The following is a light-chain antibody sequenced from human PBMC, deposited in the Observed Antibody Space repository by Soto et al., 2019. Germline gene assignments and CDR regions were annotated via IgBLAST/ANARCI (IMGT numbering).Light chain of an antibody. CDR1: TGPVTSDHY. Sequence: QAVVTQEPSLIVSPGGTVTLTCGSSTGPVTSDHYPYWFQQTSGQAPKTLIFDTNRKHSWTPARFSGSLLGDKAALTLSGAQPEDEAEYFCLLSYGDIRVFGGGTKVTVL. J-gene: IGLJ2*01. V-gene: IGLV7-46*01. CDR3: LLSYGDIRV. CDR2: DTN.